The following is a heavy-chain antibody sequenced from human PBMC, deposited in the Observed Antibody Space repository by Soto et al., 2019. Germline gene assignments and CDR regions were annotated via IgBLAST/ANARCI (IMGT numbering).Heavy chain of an antibody. CDR1: GFTFDDYA. V-gene: IGHV3-9*01. D-gene: IGHD3-3*01. Sequence: SLRLSCAASGFTFDDYAMHWVRQAPGKGLEWVSGISWNSGSIGYADSVKGRFIISRDNAKNSLYLQMNSLRAEDTALYFCAKDMGYDFWRDVYYFDYWGQGTLVTVSS. CDR3: AKDMGYDFWRDVYYFDY. J-gene: IGHJ4*02. CDR2: ISWNSGSI.